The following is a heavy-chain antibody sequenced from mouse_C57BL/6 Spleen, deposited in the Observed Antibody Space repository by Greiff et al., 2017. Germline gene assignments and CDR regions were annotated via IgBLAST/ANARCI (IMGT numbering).Heavy chain of an antibody. CDR1: GFSLSTSGMG. Sequence: QVTLKESGPGILQSSQTLSLTCSFSGFSLSTSGMGVSWIRQPSGKGLEWLAHIYWDDDKRYNPSLKSRLTIAKDTSRNQVFLKITSVDTADTATYYCARCPPRGLTTVVAFDYWGQGTTLTVSS. V-gene: IGHV8-12*01. J-gene: IGHJ2*01. CDR2: IYWDDDK. CDR3: ARCPPRGLTTVVAFDY. D-gene: IGHD1-1*01.